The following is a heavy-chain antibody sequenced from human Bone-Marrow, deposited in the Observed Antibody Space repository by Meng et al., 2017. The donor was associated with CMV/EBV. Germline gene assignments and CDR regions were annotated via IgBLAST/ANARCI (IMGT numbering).Heavy chain of an antibody. D-gene: IGHD3-3*01. CDR3: ARSFYDFWSGYYY. CDR1: GFTFSSYW. Sequence: GEFLKISCAASGFTFSSYWMSWVRQAPGKGLEWVANIKQDGSEKYYVDSVKGRFTISRDNAKNSLYLQMNSLRAEDTAVYYCARSFYDFWSGYYYWGQETLVTVSS. V-gene: IGHV3-7*01. J-gene: IGHJ4*02. CDR2: IKQDGSEK.